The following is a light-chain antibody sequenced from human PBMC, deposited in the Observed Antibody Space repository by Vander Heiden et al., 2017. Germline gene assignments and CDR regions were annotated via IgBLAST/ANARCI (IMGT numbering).Light chain of an antibody. J-gene: IGKJ2*01. CDR1: QSISNW. CDR3: QQYNPYSPYT. V-gene: IGKV1-5*03. CDR2: KAS. Sequence: DIQMTQSPSTLSASVGDRVTITCRASQSISNWLAWYQQKPGKAPKLLIYKASTLESGVPSRFSGSGSGTEFTLTISSLQPDDFATYYCQQYNPYSPYTFGQWTKLEIK.